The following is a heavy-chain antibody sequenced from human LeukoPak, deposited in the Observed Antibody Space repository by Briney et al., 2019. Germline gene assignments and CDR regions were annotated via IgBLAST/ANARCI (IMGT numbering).Heavy chain of an antibody. D-gene: IGHD6-19*01. CDR2: IYCSGST. J-gene: IGHJ4*02. CDR1: GGSIRSSSYY. V-gene: IGHV4-39*01. CDR3: ARQVVAVAGTGYFDY. Sequence: SETLSLTCTVSGGSIRSSSYYWGWIRQPPGKGLEWIGSIYCSGSTYYNASLKSRGTISVDTSKNQFSLKLNSATAADTAVYFCARQVVAVAGTGYFDYWGQGTLVTVSS.